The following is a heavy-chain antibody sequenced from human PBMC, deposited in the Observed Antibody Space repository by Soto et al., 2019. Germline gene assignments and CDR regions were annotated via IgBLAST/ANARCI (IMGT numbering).Heavy chain of an antibody. CDR1: GFTFSSYE. D-gene: IGHD4-17*01. J-gene: IGHJ4*02. V-gene: IGHV3-48*03. Sequence: PGGSLRLSCAASGFTFSSYEMNWVRQAPGKGLEWVSYISSSGSTIYYADSVKGRFTISRDNAKNSLYLQMNSLRAEDTAVYYCARDGYSDYGDYLPDYWGQGTLVTVSS. CDR3: ARDGYSDYGDYLPDY. CDR2: ISSSGSTI.